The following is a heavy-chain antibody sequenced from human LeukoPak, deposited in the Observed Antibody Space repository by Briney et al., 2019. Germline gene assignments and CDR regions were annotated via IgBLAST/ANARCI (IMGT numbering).Heavy chain of an antibody. CDR3: ARTLHCSSTSCYWIYWFDP. Sequence: SETLSLTCTGSGGSISSYYWSWIRQPPGKGLEWIGYIYYSGSTNYNPSLKSRVTISVDTSKNQFSLKLSSVTAADTAVYYCARTLHCSSTSCYWIYWFDPWGQGTLVTVSS. CDR1: GGSISSYY. CDR2: IYYSGST. V-gene: IGHV4-59*08. J-gene: IGHJ5*02. D-gene: IGHD2-2*01.